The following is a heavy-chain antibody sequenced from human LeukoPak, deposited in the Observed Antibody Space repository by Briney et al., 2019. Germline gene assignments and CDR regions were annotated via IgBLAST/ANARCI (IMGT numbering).Heavy chain of an antibody. CDR3: AREQIDSSGWGFDY. CDR1: GFTFSSYS. V-gene: IGHV3-21*01. D-gene: IGHD6-19*01. CDR2: ISSSSSYI. Sequence: GGSLRLSCAAFGFTFSSYSMNWVRQAPGKGLEWVSSISSSSSYIYYADSVKGRFTISRDNAKNSLYLQMNSLRAEDTAVYYCAREQIDSSGWGFDYWGQGTLVTVSS. J-gene: IGHJ4*02.